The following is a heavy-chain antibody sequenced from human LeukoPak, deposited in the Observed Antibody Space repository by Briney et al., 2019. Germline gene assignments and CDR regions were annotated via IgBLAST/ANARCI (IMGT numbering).Heavy chain of an antibody. CDR2: ISSMSGRYI. CDR3: ATELVGVFET. V-gene: IGHV3-21*04. Sequence: GGSLRLSCAASGFTFDDYGMSWVRQAPGKGLEWVAFISSMSGRYIYYAESLKGRFTISRDNARNSLYLQMNSLRADDTAVYYCATELVGVFETWGQGTTVTVSS. J-gene: IGHJ3*02. D-gene: IGHD1-26*01. CDR1: GFTFDDYG.